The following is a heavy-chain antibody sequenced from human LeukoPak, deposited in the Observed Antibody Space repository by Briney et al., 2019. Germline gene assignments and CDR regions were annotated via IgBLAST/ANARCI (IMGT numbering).Heavy chain of an antibody. V-gene: IGHV3-7*01. CDR2: IKQDGSEK. CDR1: GGSISSTNW. J-gene: IGHJ4*02. D-gene: IGHD1-7*01. CDR3: AREDDWNYEDY. Sequence: PSETLSLTCAVSGGSISSTNWWSWVRQPPGKGLEWVANIKQDGSEKYYVNSVKGRFTISRDNAKNSLYLQMNSLRAEDTAIYYCAREDDWNYEDYWGQGTLVTVSS.